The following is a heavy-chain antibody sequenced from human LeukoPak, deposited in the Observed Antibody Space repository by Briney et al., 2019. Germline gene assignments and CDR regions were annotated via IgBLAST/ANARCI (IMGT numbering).Heavy chain of an antibody. D-gene: IGHD7-27*01. CDR2: IYTDGTT. V-gene: IGHV3-66*01. Sequence: PGGSLRLSCAASGFTVSTNYMSWVRQAPGKGLEWVSLIYTDGTTYYADSVKGRFTISRDKSKNTLHLQMNGLRADDTAVYYCARAALGIGDYWGQGTLVTVSS. J-gene: IGHJ4*02. CDR3: ARAALGIGDY. CDR1: GFTVSTNY.